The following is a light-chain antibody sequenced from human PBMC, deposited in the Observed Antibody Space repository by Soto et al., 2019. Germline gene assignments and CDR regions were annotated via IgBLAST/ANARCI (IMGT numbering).Light chain of an antibody. Sequence: QSVLTLPASVSGSPGQSITISCTGTSSDVGGYNYVSWYQQHPGKAPKLMIYEVSNRPSGVSNRFSGSKSGNTASLTISGLQAEDEADYYCSSYTSSRTYVFGSGTTVTVL. CDR3: SSYTSSRTYV. V-gene: IGLV2-14*01. CDR2: EVS. CDR1: SSDVGGYNY. J-gene: IGLJ1*01.